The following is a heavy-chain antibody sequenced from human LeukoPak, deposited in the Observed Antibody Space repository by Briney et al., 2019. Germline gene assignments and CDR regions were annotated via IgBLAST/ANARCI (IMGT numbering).Heavy chain of an antibody. J-gene: IGHJ4*02. V-gene: IGHV1-3*01. CDR1: GYTFSSYA. CDR2: INAGNGDT. CDR3: AIHCTGGSCSRSYYFDY. D-gene: IGHD2-15*01. Sequence: ASVKVSCKASGYTFSSYAMQWVRQAPGQRLEWMGWINAGNGDTKYAQKLQGRVTITRDTSASTAYMDLSSLRSEDTAVYYCAIHCTGGSCSRSYYFDYWGQGTLVTVSS.